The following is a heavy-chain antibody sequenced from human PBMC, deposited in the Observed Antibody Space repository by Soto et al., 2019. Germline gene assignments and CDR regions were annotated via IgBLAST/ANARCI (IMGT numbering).Heavy chain of an antibody. Sequence: QVQLQQWGAGLLKPSETLSLTCAVYGGSFSGYYWTWIRQPPGTGLEWIGETNHSGSTNYNPSLKSRVTISVDTSKNQFSLKLTSATAADTAVYYCARDKITGLFDYWGQGTLVTVSS. CDR2: TNHSGST. V-gene: IGHV4-34*01. CDR3: ARDKITGLFDY. D-gene: IGHD2-8*02. CDR1: GGSFSGYY. J-gene: IGHJ4*02.